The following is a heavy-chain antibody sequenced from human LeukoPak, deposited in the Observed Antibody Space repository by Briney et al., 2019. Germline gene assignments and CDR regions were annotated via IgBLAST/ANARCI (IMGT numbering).Heavy chain of an antibody. J-gene: IGHJ4*02. Sequence: PGGSLRLSCAASGFTFSSYSMNWVRQAPGEGLEWVSAISAGGGNTYYADAVKGRFTISRDFSKNTLYLQMNSLRAEDTAVYYCARDRFSLDYWGQGTLVTVSS. CDR2: ISAGGGNT. V-gene: IGHV3-23*01. CDR3: ARDRFSLDY. CDR1: GFTFSSYS. D-gene: IGHD3-3*01.